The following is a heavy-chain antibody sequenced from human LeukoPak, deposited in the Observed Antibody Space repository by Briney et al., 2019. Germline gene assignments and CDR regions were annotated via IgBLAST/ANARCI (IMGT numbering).Heavy chain of an antibody. D-gene: IGHD6-19*01. V-gene: IGHV3-23*01. Sequence: GSLRLSCAASGFTFSSYAMTWVRQAPGKGLEWGSGIIESGGSAFYAGSVKGRFTISRDNSKNTLYLQMNSLRAEDTALYYCAKAQSGSGWSFFDYWGQGTLVTVSS. CDR2: IIESGGSA. CDR1: GFTFSSYA. J-gene: IGHJ4*02. CDR3: AKAQSGSGWSFFDY.